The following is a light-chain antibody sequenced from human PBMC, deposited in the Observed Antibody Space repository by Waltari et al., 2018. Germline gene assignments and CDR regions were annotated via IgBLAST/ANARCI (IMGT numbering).Light chain of an antibody. J-gene: IGKJ1*01. V-gene: IGKV3-20*01. Sequence: EIVLTQPPGTLSLYLGESATVSCSASQSVSRALAWYQQKPGQAPRLLIYGASTRATGIPDRFSGSGSGTDFSLTISRLEPDDFAVYYCQHYLRLPVTFGQGTTVEI. CDR3: QHYLRLPVT. CDR2: GAS. CDR1: QSVSRA.